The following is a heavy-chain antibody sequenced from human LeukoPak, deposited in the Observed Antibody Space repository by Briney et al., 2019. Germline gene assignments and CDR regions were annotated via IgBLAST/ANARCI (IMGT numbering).Heavy chain of an antibody. CDR3: ARLLYDSRGYYYFDY. CDR2: IYYSGST. V-gene: IGHV4-39*01. J-gene: IGHJ4*02. CDR1: GGSISSGSHY. Sequence: PSETLSLTCSVSGGSISSGSHYWGWIRQPPGKGLEWIGSIYYSGSTYDNPSLKSRVTISVDTSKNQFSLKLSSVTAADTAVYYCARLLYDSRGYYYFDYWGQGTLVTVSS. D-gene: IGHD3-22*01.